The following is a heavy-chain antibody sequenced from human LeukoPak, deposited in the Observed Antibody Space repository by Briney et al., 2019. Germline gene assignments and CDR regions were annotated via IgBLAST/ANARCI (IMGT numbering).Heavy chain of an antibody. D-gene: IGHD1-26*01. V-gene: IGHV1-24*01. CDR1: GYTLTELS. J-gene: IGHJ4*02. Sequence: GASVKVSCKVSGYTLTELSMHWVRQAPGKGLEWMGGFDPEDGETIYAQKFQGRVTMTEDTSTDTAYMELSSLRSEDTAVYYCATAVAIVGATRVTPLDYWGQGTLVTVSS. CDR2: FDPEDGET. CDR3: ATAVAIVGATRVTPLDY.